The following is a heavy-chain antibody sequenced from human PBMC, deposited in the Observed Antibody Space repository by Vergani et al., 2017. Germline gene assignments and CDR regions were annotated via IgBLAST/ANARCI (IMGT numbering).Heavy chain of an antibody. Sequence: EVQLVESGGGIVKPGGSLRLSCVACGFSLRNAWMNWVRRTPGKGVEWVGCIKSTFYRGTTDYAAAVKGSLTISRDDSKKTLFLQMNGRKTEDIGVYYCTADPRYCGDGSCYWLRDHHYYGMDVWGQGTTVTVSS. J-gene: IGHJ6*02. V-gene: IGHV3-15*07. CDR1: GFSLRNAW. D-gene: IGHD2-21*01. CDR3: TADPRYCGDGSCYWLRDHHYYGMDV. CDR2: IKSTFYRGTT.